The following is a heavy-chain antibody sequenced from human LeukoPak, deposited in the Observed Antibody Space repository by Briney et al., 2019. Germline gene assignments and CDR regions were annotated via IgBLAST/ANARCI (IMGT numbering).Heavy chain of an antibody. CDR3: ALTQGYCSTISCYALDY. D-gene: IGHD2-2*01. J-gene: IGHJ4*02. CDR1: GYTFTSSA. Sequence: ASVKVSCKASGYTFTSSAINWVRQAPGQGLEWMGWINTNTGNPTYAQGFTGRFVFSLDTSVSTAYLQIGSLKAEDTAVYYCALTQGYCSTISCYALDYWGQGTLVTASS. CDR2: INTNTGNP. V-gene: IGHV7-4-1*01.